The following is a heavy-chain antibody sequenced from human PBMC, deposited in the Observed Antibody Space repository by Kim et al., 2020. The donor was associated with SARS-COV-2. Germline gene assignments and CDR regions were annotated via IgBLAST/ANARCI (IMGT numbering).Heavy chain of an antibody. J-gene: IGHJ4*01. V-gene: IGHV4-39*01. D-gene: IGHD5-18*01. CDR1: GGSISSSSYY. CDR3: ARRQGWIKLGYFDY. Sequence: SETLSLTCTVSGGSISSSSYYWGWIRQPPGKGLDWIGSSNYSGRTYYNPSLKSRVTISVDTSKNQFSLKLSSGTDADTAVYYCARRQGWIKLGYFDYWG. CDR2: SNYSGRT.